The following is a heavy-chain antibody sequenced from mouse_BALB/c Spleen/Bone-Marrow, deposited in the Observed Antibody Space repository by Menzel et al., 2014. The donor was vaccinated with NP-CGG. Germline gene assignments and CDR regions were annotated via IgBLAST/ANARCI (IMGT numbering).Heavy chain of an antibody. CDR2: ISNGGGST. V-gene: IGHV5-12-2*01. CDR3: TREDYGAY. Sequence: EVQVVESGGGLVQPGGSLKLSCAASGFTFTSYTMSWVRQTPEKRLEWVAYISNGGGSTYYPDTVKGRFTISRDNAKNTLYLQMSSLKSEDTAIYYCTREDYGAYWGQGTLVTVSA. D-gene: IGHD2-4*01. CDR1: GFTFTSYT. J-gene: IGHJ3*01.